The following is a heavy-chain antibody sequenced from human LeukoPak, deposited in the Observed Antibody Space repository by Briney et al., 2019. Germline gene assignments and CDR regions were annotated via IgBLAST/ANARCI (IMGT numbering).Heavy chain of an antibody. CDR2: IYSGGST. CDR1: GFTFSNAW. Sequence: PGGSLRLSCAASGFTFSNAWMSWVRQAPGKGLEWVSVIYSGGSTYYADSVKGRFTISRDNSKNTLYLQMNSLRAEDTAVYYCARVAQGGLAYWGQGTLVTVSS. J-gene: IGHJ4*02. V-gene: IGHV3-53*01. CDR3: ARVAQGGLAY. D-gene: IGHD3-16*01.